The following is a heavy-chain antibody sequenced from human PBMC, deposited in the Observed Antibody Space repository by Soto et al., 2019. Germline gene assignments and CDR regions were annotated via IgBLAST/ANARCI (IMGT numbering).Heavy chain of an antibody. J-gene: IGHJ4*02. CDR1: GFTFSSYG. V-gene: IGHV3-30*18. CDR2: ISYDGSNK. D-gene: IGHD2-15*01. Sequence: VRLSCAASGFTFSSYGMHWGRQAPGKGLEWVAVISYDGSNKYYADSVKGRFTISRDNSKNTLYLQMNSLRAEDTAVYYCAKETYSGPLDYWGQGTLVTVSS. CDR3: AKETYSGPLDY.